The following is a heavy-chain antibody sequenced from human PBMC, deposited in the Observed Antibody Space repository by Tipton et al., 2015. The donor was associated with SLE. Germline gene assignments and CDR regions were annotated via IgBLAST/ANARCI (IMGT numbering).Heavy chain of an antibody. Sequence: QLVQSGAEVKKPGESLKISCKGSGYSFISYWIGWVRQMPGKGLEWMGIIYPGDSDTRYSPSFQGQVTISADKSISTAYLQWSSLKASDTAMYYCASRNYDYVWGSYRPDAFDIWGQGTMVTVSS. D-gene: IGHD3-16*02. CDR2: IYPGDSDT. J-gene: IGHJ3*02. V-gene: IGHV5-51*03. CDR3: ASRNYDYVWGSYRPDAFDI. CDR1: GYSFISYW.